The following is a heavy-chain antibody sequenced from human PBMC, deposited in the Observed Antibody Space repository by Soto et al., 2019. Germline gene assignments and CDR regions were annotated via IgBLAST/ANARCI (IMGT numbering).Heavy chain of an antibody. J-gene: IGHJ4*02. Sequence: ASEPLSHTYAAFGGSFRVYYWTWIRQPPGTGLKWIGEINHSGSTNYNPSLKSRVTISVDTSKNQFSLKLTSVTAADTAVYYCARDKITGLFDYWGQGTLVTVSS. CDR2: INHSGST. D-gene: IGHD2-8*02. CDR1: GGSFRVYY. CDR3: ARDKITGLFDY. V-gene: IGHV4-34*01.